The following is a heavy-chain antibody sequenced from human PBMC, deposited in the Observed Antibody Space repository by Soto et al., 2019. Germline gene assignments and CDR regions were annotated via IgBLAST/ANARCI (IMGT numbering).Heavy chain of an antibody. D-gene: IGHD3-10*01. Sequence: QVQLVQSGAEVKKPGGSVKVSCKASGYTFTSYGISWVRQAPGQGLEWMGWISAYNGNTNYAQKLQGRVTMTTDTSTSTAYMELRSLRSDDTAVYYCARDQDSGVTPPPFDYWGQGTLVTVSS. CDR1: GYTFTSYG. J-gene: IGHJ4*02. CDR3: ARDQDSGVTPPPFDY. V-gene: IGHV1-18*04. CDR2: ISAYNGNT.